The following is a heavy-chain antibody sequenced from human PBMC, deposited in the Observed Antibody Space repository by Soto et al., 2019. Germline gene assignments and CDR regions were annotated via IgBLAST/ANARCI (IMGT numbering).Heavy chain of an antibody. CDR1: GYTFTSYD. CDR2: MNPNSGNT. V-gene: IGHV1-8*01. CDR3: ATRMLYDILTGYSYAFDI. J-gene: IGHJ3*02. Sequence: ASVKVSCKASGYTFTSYDINWVRQATGQGLEWMGWMNPNSGNTGYAQKFQGRVTMTRNTSTSTAYMELSSLRSEDTAVYYCATRMLYDILTGYSYAFDIWGQGTMVTVSS. D-gene: IGHD3-9*01.